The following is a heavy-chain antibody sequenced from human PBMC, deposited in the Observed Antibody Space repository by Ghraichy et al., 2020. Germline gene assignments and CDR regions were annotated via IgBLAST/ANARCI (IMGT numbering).Heavy chain of an antibody. Sequence: SVKVSCKASGGTFSSYAISWVRQAPGQGLEWMGGIIPIFGTANYAQKFQGRVTITADESTSTAYMELSSLRSEDTAVYYCARDRKYYYDSSGYNLDYWGQGTLVTVSS. CDR3: ARDRKYYYDSSGYNLDY. J-gene: IGHJ4*02. V-gene: IGHV1-69*13. CDR1: GGTFSSYA. CDR2: IIPIFGTA. D-gene: IGHD3-22*01.